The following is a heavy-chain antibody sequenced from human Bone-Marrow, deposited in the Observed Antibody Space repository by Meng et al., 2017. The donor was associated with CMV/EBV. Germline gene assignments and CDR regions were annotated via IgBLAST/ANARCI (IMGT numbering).Heavy chain of an antibody. Sequence: GGSLRLSCTASGFTFSAYDFHWVRQPTGKGLEWVSSIGTVGDTYSIGSVKCRFIISREDAKNSVYLQMNGLRDGDTGLYCCASARSPTRFDYWGQGALVTVSS. CDR3: ASARSPTRFDY. CDR1: GFTFSAYD. J-gene: IGHJ4*02. CDR2: IGTVGDT. V-gene: IGHV3-13*01.